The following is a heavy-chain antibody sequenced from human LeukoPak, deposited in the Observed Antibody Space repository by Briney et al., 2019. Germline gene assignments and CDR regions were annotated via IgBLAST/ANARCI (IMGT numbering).Heavy chain of an antibody. D-gene: IGHD3/OR15-3a*01. CDR1: GFTFSRFW. V-gene: IGHV3-7*03. Sequence: GGSLRLSCEASGFTFSRFWMSWVRQAPGKGLEWVANIKQDGSERYYVDSVKGRFTISRDNAKNSLYLQMNSLRAEDMALYYCAKDSRAWTTGPFDYWGQGTLVTVSS. CDR2: IKQDGSER. J-gene: IGHJ4*02. CDR3: AKDSRAWTTGPFDY.